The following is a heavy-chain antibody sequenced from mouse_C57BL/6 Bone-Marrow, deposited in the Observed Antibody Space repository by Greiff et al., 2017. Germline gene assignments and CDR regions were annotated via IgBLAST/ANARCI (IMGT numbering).Heavy chain of an antibody. J-gene: IGHJ3*01. Sequence: QVQLQQPGAELVKPGASVTLSCKASGYTFTSYWMHWVKQRPGRGLERIGRLDPNSGGHKYNEKFKSKASLTVYKPSSTADMQLSSLSSEDAAVYYCARDPYYYGNSYWGQGTLVNVSA. CDR3: ARDPYYYGNSY. CDR1: GYTFTSYW. CDR2: LDPNSGGH. D-gene: IGHD1-1*01. V-gene: IGHV1-72*01.